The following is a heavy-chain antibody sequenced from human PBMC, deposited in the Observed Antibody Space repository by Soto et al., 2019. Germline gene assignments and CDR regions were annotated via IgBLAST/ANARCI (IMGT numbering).Heavy chain of an antibody. J-gene: IGHJ6*03. V-gene: IGHV6-1*01. CDR2: TYYRSKWYN. Sequence: SQTLSLTCAISGDSVSSNSAAWNWIRQSPSRGLEWLGRTYYRSKWYNDYAVSVKSRITINPDTSKNQFSLKLSSVTAADTTVYYCARKGDYSSSPMDVWGKGTTVTVSS. D-gene: IGHD6-6*01. CDR3: ARKGDYSSSPMDV. CDR1: GDSVSSNSAA.